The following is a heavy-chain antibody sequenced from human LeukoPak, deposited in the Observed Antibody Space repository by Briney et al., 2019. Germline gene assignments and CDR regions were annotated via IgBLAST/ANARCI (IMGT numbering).Heavy chain of an antibody. J-gene: IGHJ2*01. D-gene: IGHD4-23*01. V-gene: IGHV3-66*04. CDR1: GFSVSSSS. Sequence: SGGSLRLSCEVSGFSVSSSSLTWVRQAPGKGLELVSVIYGRGSTYYADSVRGRFTISRDSSRNTLFLQMNSLRGEDTALYYCARPGGNQPNDYWYFDLWGQGTLVTVSS. CDR2: IYGRGST. CDR3: ARPGGNQPNDYWYFDL.